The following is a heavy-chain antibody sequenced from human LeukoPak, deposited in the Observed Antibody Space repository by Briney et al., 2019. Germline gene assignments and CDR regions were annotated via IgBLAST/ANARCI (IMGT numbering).Heavy chain of an antibody. J-gene: IGHJ4*02. CDR1: GGSISSYY. CDR2: IYYSGST. V-gene: IGHV4-59*12. CDR3: ARGEEYYDYVWGSYRYTYFDY. D-gene: IGHD3-16*02. Sequence: SETLSLTCTVSGGSISSYYWSWIRQPPGKGLEWIGYIYYSGSTNYNPSLKSRVTISVDTSKNQFSLKLTSVTAADTAVYYCARGEEYYDYVWGSYRYTYFDYWGQGTLVTVSS.